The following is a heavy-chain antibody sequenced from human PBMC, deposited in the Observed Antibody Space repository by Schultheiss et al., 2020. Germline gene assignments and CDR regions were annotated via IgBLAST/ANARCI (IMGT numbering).Heavy chain of an antibody. CDR1: GFTFTSSA. CDR3: AAGLTIFGVVIRDFDY. Sequence: SVKVSCKASGFTFTSSAVQWVRQARGQRLEWIGWIVVGSGNTNYAQKFQERVTITRDMSTSTAYMELSSLRSEDTAVYYCAAGLTIFGVVIRDFDYWGQGTLVTVSS. CDR2: IVVGSGNT. V-gene: IGHV1-58*01. D-gene: IGHD3-3*01. J-gene: IGHJ4*02.